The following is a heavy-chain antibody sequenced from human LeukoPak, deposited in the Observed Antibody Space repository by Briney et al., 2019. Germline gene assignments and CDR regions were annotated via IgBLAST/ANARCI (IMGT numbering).Heavy chain of an antibody. CDR1: GFTFSKYA. CDR2: ISGSGGST. V-gene: IGHV3-23*01. CDR3: AKWEQLVPGGYYYGMDV. D-gene: IGHD6-13*01. J-gene: IGHJ6*02. Sequence: PGGSLRLSCAASGFTFSKYAMSWVRQAPGKGLEWVSTISGSGGSTYYADSVKGRFTISRDNSKNTLYLQMNSLRAEDTAVYYCAKWEQLVPGGYYYGMDVWGQGTTVTVSS.